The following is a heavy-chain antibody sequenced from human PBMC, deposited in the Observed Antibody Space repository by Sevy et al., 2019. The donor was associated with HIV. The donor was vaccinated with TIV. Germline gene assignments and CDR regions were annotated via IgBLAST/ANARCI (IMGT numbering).Heavy chain of an antibody. V-gene: IGHV3-30*18. CDR1: GFTFSSYG. CDR2: ISYDGSNK. D-gene: IGHD3-10*01. Sequence: GGSLRLSCAASGFTFSSYGMHWVRQAPGKGLEWVAVISYDGSNKYYADSVKGRFTISRDNSKNTLYLQMNSLRAEDTAGYYCAKDADHITMVRGVIPASRGLPYGMDVWGQGTTVTVSS. J-gene: IGHJ6*02. CDR3: AKDADHITMVRGVIPASRGLPYGMDV.